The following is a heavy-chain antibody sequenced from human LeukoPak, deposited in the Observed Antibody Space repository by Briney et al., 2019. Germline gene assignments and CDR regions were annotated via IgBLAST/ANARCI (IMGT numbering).Heavy chain of an antibody. J-gene: IGHJ4*02. CDR1: GFSFSSYA. V-gene: IGHV3-64D*06. D-gene: IGHD5-18*01. Sequence: PGGSLRLSCSASGFSFSSYAMHWVRQAPGKGLEYVSAISSNGGSTYYADSVKGRFTISRDNSKNTLYLQMSSLRAEDTAVYYCAIRGYSYGPFDYWGQGTLVTVSS. CDR2: ISSNGGST. CDR3: AIRGYSYGPFDY.